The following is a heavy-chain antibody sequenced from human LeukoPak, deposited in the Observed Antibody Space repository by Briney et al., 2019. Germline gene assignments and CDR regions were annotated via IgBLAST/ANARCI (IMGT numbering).Heavy chain of an antibody. CDR1: GGSFSGYY. J-gene: IGHJ5*02. CDR3: ARVEIAAAGIQEYNWFDP. V-gene: IGHV4-34*01. Sequence: SETLSLTCAVYGGSFSGYYWSWIRQPPGNGLEWIGEINHSGSTNYNPSLKSRVTISVDTSKNQFSLKLSSVTAADTAVYYCARVEIAAAGIQEYNWFDPWGQGTLVTVSS. CDR2: INHSGST. D-gene: IGHD6-13*01.